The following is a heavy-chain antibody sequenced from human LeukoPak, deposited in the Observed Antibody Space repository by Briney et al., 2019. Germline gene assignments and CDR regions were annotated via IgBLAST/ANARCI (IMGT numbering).Heavy chain of an antibody. CDR3: ARDAQIVVVTAPYYYYYYMDV. CDR1: GFTFSSYE. CDR2: ISSSGSTI. J-gene: IGHJ6*03. V-gene: IGHV3-48*03. D-gene: IGHD2-21*02. Sequence: AGGSLRLSCAASGFTFSSYEMNWVRQAPGKGLEWVSYISSSGSTIYYADSVKGRFTISRDNAKNSLYLQMNSLRAEDTAVYYCARDAQIVVVTAPYYYYYYMDVWGKGTTVTVSS.